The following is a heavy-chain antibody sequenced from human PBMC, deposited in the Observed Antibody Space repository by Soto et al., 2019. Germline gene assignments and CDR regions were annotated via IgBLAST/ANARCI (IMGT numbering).Heavy chain of an antibody. CDR3: ARSVYESDYYYYYMDV. Sequence: PSETLSLTCTVSGGSISSYYWSWIRQPPGKGLEWIGYIYYSGSTNYNPSLKSRVTISVDTSKNQFSLKLSSVTAADTAVYYCARSVYESDYYYYYMDVWGKGTTVTVSS. CDR1: GGSISSYY. D-gene: IGHD5-12*01. CDR2: IYYSGST. V-gene: IGHV4-59*01. J-gene: IGHJ6*03.